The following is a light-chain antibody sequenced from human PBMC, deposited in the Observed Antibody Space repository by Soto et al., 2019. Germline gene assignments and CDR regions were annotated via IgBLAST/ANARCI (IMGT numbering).Light chain of an antibody. Sequence: QSALTQPASVSGSPGQSITISCTGTSSDVGGYNYVSWYQQHPGKAPKLMIYEVSNRPSGVSNRFSGSNSGNTASLIISGLQAEDEADYYCSSYTSSSTLTVFGGGTKLTVL. CDR1: SSDVGGYNY. J-gene: IGLJ2*01. CDR3: SSYTSSSTLTV. CDR2: EVS. V-gene: IGLV2-14*01.